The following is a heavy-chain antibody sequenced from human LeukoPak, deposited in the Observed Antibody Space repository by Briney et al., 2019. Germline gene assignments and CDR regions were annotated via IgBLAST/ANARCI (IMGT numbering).Heavy chain of an antibody. CDR1: GYTFTDYY. CDR2: VDPEDGET. D-gene: IGHD6-13*01. J-gene: IGHJ6*03. V-gene: IGHV1-69-2*01. Sequence: ASVKVSCKVSGYTFTDYYMHWVQQAPGKGLEWMGLVDPEDGETIYAEKFRGRVTITADTPTDTAYMELSSLRSEDTAVYYCATGLVRRGYYYYYMDVWGKGTTVTVSS. CDR3: ATGLVRRGYYYYYMDV.